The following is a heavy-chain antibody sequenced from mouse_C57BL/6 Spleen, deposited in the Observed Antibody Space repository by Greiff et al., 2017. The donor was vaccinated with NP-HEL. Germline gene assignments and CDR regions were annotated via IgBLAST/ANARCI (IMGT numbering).Heavy chain of an antibody. V-gene: IGHV1-64*01. Sequence: VQLQQPGAELVKPGASVKLSCKASGYTFTSYWMHWVKQRPGQGLEWIGMIHPNSGSTNYNEKFKSKATLTVDKSSSTAYMQLSSLTSEDSAVYYCARRGSSGGGYAMDYWGQGTSVTVSS. CDR1: GYTFTSYW. D-gene: IGHD3-2*02. J-gene: IGHJ4*01. CDR2: IHPNSGST. CDR3: ARRGSSGGGYAMDY.